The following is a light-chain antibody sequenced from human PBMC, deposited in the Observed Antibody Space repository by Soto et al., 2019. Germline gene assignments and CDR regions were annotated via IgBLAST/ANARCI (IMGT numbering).Light chain of an antibody. CDR2: GAS. J-gene: IGKJ1*01. CDR3: KQYNNYWK. CDR1: QSISSW. V-gene: IGKV1-5*01. Sequence: DIQMTQSPSTLSASVVDRVTITCRASQSISSWLAWYQQKPGKAPKLLIYGASSLESGVPSRFSGSGSATEFTLTISSLQPDDFATYYCKQYNNYWKFGQGTKVAIK.